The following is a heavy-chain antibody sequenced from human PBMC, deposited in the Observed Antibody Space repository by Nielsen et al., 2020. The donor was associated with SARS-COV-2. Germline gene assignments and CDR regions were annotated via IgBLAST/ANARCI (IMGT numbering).Heavy chain of an antibody. V-gene: IGHV3-13*01. CDR1: GFTFSNYG. CDR3: ARLPHGYTYGRYYYHGLDV. J-gene: IGHJ6*02. CDR2: IDSSGNT. D-gene: IGHD5-18*01. Sequence: LKISCAASGFTFSNYGMHWVRHAAGKGLEWVSSIDSSGNTYYADSVKGRFTVSRENAKNSFFLQMNSLGAGDTAVYYCARLPHGYTYGRYYYHGLDVWGQGTTVTVSS.